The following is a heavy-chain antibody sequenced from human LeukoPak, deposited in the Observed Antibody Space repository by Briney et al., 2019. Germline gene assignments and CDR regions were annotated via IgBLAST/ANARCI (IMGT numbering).Heavy chain of an antibody. D-gene: IGHD2-15*01. CDR1: GFTFDDYA. J-gene: IGHJ6*02. V-gene: IGHV3-9*01. CDR3: AKGTTPSGYYGMDV. Sequence: GRSLRLSCAASGFTFDDYAMHWVRQAPGKGLEWVSGISWNSGSMGYADSVKGRFTISRDNAKNSLYLQMNSLRAEDTALYYCAKGTTPSGYYGMDVWGQGTTVTVSS. CDR2: ISWNSGSM.